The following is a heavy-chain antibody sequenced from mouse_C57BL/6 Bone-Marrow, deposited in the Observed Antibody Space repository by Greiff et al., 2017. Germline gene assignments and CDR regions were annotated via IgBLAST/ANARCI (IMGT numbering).Heavy chain of an antibody. D-gene: IGHD1-1*01. CDR3: ARRYYGSSYDWYFDV. J-gene: IGHJ1*03. Sequence: EVKLQESGPGLAKPSQTLSLTCSVTGYSITSDYWNWIRKFPGNKLEYIGYISYSGSTYYNPSLKSRISITRDTSKNQYYLQLNSVTTEDTATYDCARRYYGSSYDWYFDVWGTGTTVTVSS. V-gene: IGHV3-8*01. CDR2: ISYSGST. CDR1: GYSITSDY.